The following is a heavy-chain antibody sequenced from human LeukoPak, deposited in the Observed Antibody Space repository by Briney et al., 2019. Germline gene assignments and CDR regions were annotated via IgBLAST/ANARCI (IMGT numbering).Heavy chain of an antibody. CDR2: INPNSGGT. V-gene: IGHV1-2*02. D-gene: IGHD5-18*01. Sequence: GSVKVSCKASGYTFTSYGISWVRQAPGQGLEWMGWINPNSGGTNYAQKFQGRVTMTRDTSISTAYMELSRLRSDDTAVYYCARAKMDTAMVIDDWGQGTLVTVSS. CDR1: GYTFTSYG. J-gene: IGHJ4*02. CDR3: ARAKMDTAMVIDD.